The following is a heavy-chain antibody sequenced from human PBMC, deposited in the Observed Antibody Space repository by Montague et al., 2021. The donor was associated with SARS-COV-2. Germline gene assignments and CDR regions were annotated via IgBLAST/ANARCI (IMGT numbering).Heavy chain of an antibody. CDR1: GASISTGIYY. J-gene: IGHJ4*02. D-gene: IGHD1-26*01. CDR2: IRTTGHT. CDR3: ARFGSGTLEFDL. Sequence: TLSLTCTVSGASISTGIYYWSWIRQPAGKGLEWIGRIRTTGHTDYNSSLESRVFMPVDTSTNQFSLSLTSVTAADTAVYFCARFGSGTLEFDLWGQGTLVTASA. V-gene: IGHV4-61*02.